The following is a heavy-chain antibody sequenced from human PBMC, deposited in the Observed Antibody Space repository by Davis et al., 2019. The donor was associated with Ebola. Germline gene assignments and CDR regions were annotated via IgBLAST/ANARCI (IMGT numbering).Heavy chain of an antibody. CDR2: IYPGDSDT. D-gene: IGHD3-10*01. CDR3: ARSLWFGESYYYYGMDV. Sequence: GESLKIFCKGSGYSFTSYWIGWVRQMPGKGLEWMGIIYPGDSDTRYSPSFQGQVTISADKSISTAYLQWSSLKASDTAMYYCARSLWFGESYYYYGMDVWGQGTTVTVSS. V-gene: IGHV5-51*01. CDR1: GYSFTSYW. J-gene: IGHJ6*02.